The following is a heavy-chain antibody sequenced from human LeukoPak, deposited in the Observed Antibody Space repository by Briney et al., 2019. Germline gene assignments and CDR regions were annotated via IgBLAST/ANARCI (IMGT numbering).Heavy chain of an antibody. Sequence: GEALKISFQGSGYSFTSSWIGWVRQMPGKGLEWMGIIYPGDSDTRYSPSFQGQVTISADKSIGTAYLQWRSLKASDTAMYYCARPSGTYNRFDYWGQGTLVTVSS. CDR3: ARPSGTYNRFDY. J-gene: IGHJ4*02. CDR1: GYSFTSSW. D-gene: IGHD1-26*01. V-gene: IGHV5-51*01. CDR2: IYPGDSDT.